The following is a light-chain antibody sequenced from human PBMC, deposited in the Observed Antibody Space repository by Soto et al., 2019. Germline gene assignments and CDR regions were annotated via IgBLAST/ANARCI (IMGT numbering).Light chain of an antibody. Sequence: QSVLTQPPSASGTPGQRVTISCSGSSSNIGSKPVNWYQQLPGAAPKLLINNTNQRPSGVPDRFSGSKSGTSASLAISGLQSDDEAHYYCAAWDDSLNGLVFGGGTKLTVL. J-gene: IGLJ2*01. CDR1: SSNIGSKP. V-gene: IGLV1-44*01. CDR2: NTN. CDR3: AAWDDSLNGLV.